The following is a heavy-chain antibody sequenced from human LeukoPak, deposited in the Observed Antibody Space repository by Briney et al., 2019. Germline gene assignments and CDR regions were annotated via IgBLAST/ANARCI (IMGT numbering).Heavy chain of an antibody. Sequence: PGGSLRLSCAASGFTVSSNYMSWVRQAPGKGLEWVSVIYSGGSTYYADSVKGRFTISRDNSKNTLYPQMNSLRAEDTAVYYCARDQQSGVDTAMATYPYDAFDIWGQGTMVTVSS. CDR1: GFTVSSNY. CDR2: IYSGGST. V-gene: IGHV3-66*01. J-gene: IGHJ3*02. CDR3: ARDQQSGVDTAMATYPYDAFDI. D-gene: IGHD5-18*01.